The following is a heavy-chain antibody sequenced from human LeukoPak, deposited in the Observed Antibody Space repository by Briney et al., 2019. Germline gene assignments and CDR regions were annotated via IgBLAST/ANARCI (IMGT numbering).Heavy chain of an antibody. CDR2: IYYSGST. CDR1: GSSISSSSYY. J-gene: IGHJ5*02. CDR3: EREGATYYYDTSGYRPPSGS. Sequence: PSETLSLTCTVSGSSISSSSYYWGWIRQPLGKGLEWIGSIYYSGSTYYNPSLKSRVTISVDTSNNQFSLKLSSVTAADTAVYYCEREGATYYYDTSGYRPPSGSWGQGTLVTVSS. V-gene: IGHV4-39*07. D-gene: IGHD3-22*01.